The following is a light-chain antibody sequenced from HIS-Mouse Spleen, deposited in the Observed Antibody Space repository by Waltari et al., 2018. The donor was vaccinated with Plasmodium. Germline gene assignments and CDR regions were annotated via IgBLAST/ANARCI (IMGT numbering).Light chain of an antibody. CDR2: KDS. Sequence: SYELTQPPSVSVSPGQTARITCSGDALPKQYAYWYQRKPGQAPVRVLYKDSERPSGIPERFSGSSAGTTVTLTISGVQAEDEADYYCQSADSSGTYRVFGGGTKLTVL. V-gene: IGLV3-25*03. J-gene: IGLJ2*01. CDR3: QSADSSGTYRV. CDR1: ALPKQY.